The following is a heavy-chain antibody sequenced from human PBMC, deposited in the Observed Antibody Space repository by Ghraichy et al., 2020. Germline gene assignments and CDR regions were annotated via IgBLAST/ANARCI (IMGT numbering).Heavy chain of an antibody. CDR2: ISDSGST. V-gene: IGHV4-31*03. D-gene: IGHD2-21*01. CDR3: ARVSVLPTIPREARFDP. J-gene: IGHJ5*02. Sequence: SETLSLTCTVSGGSISSGGHYWSWIRQHPGKGLEWIGYISDSGSTYYNPSLTGRLIISVDTSKNQFSLKLSSVSAADTAVYYCARVSVLPTIPREARFDPWGQGTLVTVSS. CDR1: GGSISSGGHY.